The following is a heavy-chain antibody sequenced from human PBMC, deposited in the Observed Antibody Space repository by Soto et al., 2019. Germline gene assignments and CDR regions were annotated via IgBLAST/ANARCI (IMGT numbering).Heavy chain of an antibody. D-gene: IGHD1-26*01. CDR3: ARDSIVGAEYYFDY. CDR2: IYYSGST. CDR1: GGSVSSGSYY. Sequence: SETLSLTCTVSGGSVSSGSYYWSWIRQPPGKGLEWIGYIYYSGSTNYNPSLKSRVTISVDTSKNQFSLKLSSVTAADTAVYYCARDSIVGAEYYFDYLGQGTLVTVSS. J-gene: IGHJ4*02. V-gene: IGHV4-61*01.